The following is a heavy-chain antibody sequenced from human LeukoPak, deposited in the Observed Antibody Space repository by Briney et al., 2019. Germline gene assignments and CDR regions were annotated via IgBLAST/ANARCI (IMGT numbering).Heavy chain of an antibody. CDR1: GFTFNDYA. J-gene: IGHJ5*02. CDR3: AKDKYSSGWNEGWFDP. V-gene: IGHV3-9*01. D-gene: IGHD6-19*01. CDR2: ISWNSGSI. Sequence: GRSPRLSCAASGFTFNDYAMRWVRQAPGKGLEWVSGISWNSGSIGYAGSVKGRFTISRDNAKNSVYLQMNSLRLEDTALYYCAKDKYSSGWNEGWFDPWGQGTLVTVSS.